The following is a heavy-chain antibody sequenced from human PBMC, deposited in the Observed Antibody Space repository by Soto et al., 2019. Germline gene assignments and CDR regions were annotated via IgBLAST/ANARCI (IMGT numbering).Heavy chain of an antibody. CDR1: GFTFSNYW. J-gene: IGHJ6*03. CDR2: INSDGSVS. Sequence: EVQLVESGGGLVQPGGSLRLSCAASGFTFSNYWMYWVRQAPGKGLEWVSRINSDGSVSSHADSVKGRLTISRDNVKNTLYLHMDSLRAEDTAVYYCARADCVGGTCYSLAGSFYYYMDVWGKGTTVTVFS. CDR3: ARADCVGGTCYSLAGSFYYYMDV. D-gene: IGHD2-15*01. V-gene: IGHV3-74*02.